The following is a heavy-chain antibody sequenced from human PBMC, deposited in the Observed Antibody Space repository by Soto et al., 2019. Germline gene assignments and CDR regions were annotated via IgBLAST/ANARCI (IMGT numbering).Heavy chain of an antibody. CDR2: IYYSGST. CDR1: GGSISSYY. CDR3: ARYCSSTSCYVEGGNYYYYYMDV. J-gene: IGHJ6*03. Sequence: QVQLQESGPGLVKPSETLSLTCTVSGGSISSYYWSWIRQPPGKGLEWIGYIYYSGSTNYTPSLKSRVTISVDTSKNQFSLKLSSVTGADTAVYYCARYCSSTSCYVEGGNYYYYYMDVWGKGTTVTVSS. V-gene: IGHV4-59*01. D-gene: IGHD2-2*01.